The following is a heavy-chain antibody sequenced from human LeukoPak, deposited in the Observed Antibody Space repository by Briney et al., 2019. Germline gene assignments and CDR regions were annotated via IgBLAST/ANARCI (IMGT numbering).Heavy chain of an antibody. J-gene: IGHJ4*02. Sequence: SETLSLTCTVSGGSISSSSYYWGWIRQPPGKGLEWIGSIYYSGSTYYNPSLKSRVTISVDTSKNQFSLKLSSVAAADTAVYYCARRYYDFWSGYFDYWGQGTLVTVSS. CDR2: IYYSGST. CDR3: ARRYYDFWSGYFDY. V-gene: IGHV4-39*01. CDR1: GGSISSSSYY. D-gene: IGHD3-3*01.